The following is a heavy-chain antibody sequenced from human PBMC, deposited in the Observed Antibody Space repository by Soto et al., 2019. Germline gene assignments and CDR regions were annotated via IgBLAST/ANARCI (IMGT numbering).Heavy chain of an antibody. D-gene: IGHD3-10*01. CDR2: INPNSGGT. Sequence: ASVKVSCKAPGSTFIGYYIHWVRQAPGQGLEWMGWINPNSGGTNYAQRFQGWVTMTRDRSISTAYMELSRLKSDDTAVYYCARVGGGLASLGYYGMDVWGQGTTVTVSS. J-gene: IGHJ6*02. V-gene: IGHV1-2*04. CDR1: GSTFIGYY. CDR3: ARVGGGLASLGYYGMDV.